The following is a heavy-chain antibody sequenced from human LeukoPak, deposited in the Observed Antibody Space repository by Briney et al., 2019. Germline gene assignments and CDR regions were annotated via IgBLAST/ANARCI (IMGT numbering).Heavy chain of an antibody. CDR1: GFTFSNAW. Sequence: PGGSLRLSCAASGFTFSNAWMSWVRQAPGKGLEWVGRIKSKTDGGTTDYAAPVKGRFTISRDDSKNTLYLQMNSLKTEDTAVYYCTTDLRWEYYYDSSGYPSFDYWGQGTLVTVSS. CDR2: IKSKTDGGTT. CDR3: TTDLRWEYYYDSSGYPSFDY. J-gene: IGHJ4*02. V-gene: IGHV3-15*01. D-gene: IGHD3-22*01.